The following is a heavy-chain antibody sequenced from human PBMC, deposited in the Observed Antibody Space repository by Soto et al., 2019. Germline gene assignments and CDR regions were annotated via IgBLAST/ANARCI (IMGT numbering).Heavy chain of an antibody. CDR1: GYSFTSYW. V-gene: IGHV5-10-1*01. CDR2: IDPSDSYT. J-gene: IGHJ6*02. D-gene: IGHD6-13*01. CDR3: VSLLAAAGGMDV. Sequence: SLKISCKVSGYSFTSYWISWVRQMPGKGLEWMGRIDPSDSYTNYSPSFQGHVTISADKSISTAYLQWSSLKASDTAMYYCVSLLAAAGGMDVWGQGTTVTVSS.